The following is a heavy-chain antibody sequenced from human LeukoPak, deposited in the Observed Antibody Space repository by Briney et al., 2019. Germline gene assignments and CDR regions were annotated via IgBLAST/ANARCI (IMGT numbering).Heavy chain of an antibody. V-gene: IGHV4-34*01. J-gene: IGHJ4*02. D-gene: IGHD3-10*01. Sequence: PSETLSLTCAVYGGSFSGYYWSWIRQPPGKGLEWIGEINHSGSTNYNPSLKSRVTISVDTSKNQFSLKLSSVTAADTAVYYCARDLLWGYDYWGQGTLVTVSS. CDR1: GGSFSGYY. CDR3: ARDLLWGYDY. CDR2: INHSGST.